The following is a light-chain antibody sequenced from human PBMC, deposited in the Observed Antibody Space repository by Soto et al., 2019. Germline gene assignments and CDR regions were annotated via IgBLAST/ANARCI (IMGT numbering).Light chain of an antibody. CDR2: DNN. CDR3: GTWDTSLSAGV. J-gene: IGLJ3*02. V-gene: IGLV1-51*01. Sequence: QSVLTQRPSVSAAPGQKVTISCSGSNSNIGNNYVSWYQQLPGTAPKLLIYDNNKRPSGIPDRFSGSKSGTSATLGISGLQTGDEADYYCGTWDTSLSAGVFGGGTKVTVL. CDR1: NSNIGNNY.